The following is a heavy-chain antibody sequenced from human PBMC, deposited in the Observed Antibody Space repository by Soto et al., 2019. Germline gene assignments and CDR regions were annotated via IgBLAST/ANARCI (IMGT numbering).Heavy chain of an antibody. Sequence: PEGSLRLSCVASGCTFSDHYMDWVRQTTGKGLEWVGRIRIKAKSYTTNYAASVAGRFSISRGDSKSSVYLQMDGLKNEDTAGYYCGRTNRILDVFDIWGQGKMVTVSS. CDR3: GRTNRILDVFDI. CDR2: IRIKAKSYTT. V-gene: IGHV3-72*01. CDR1: GCTFSDHY. J-gene: IGHJ3*02. D-gene: IGHD2-15*01.